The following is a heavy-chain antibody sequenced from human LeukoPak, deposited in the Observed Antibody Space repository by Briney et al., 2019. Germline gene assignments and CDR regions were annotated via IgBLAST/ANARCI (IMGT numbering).Heavy chain of an antibody. D-gene: IGHD3-10*01. CDR3: ARDVGSSDAFDI. V-gene: IGHV4-4*07. CDR2: VQTSGST. Sequence: TPSETLSLTCTVSGGSISNYYWSWIRQPAGRGLEWIGRVQTSGSTKYNPSLKSRVTMSVDTSKNQFSLKLSSVTAADTAVYYCARDVGSSDAFDIWGQGTMVIVSS. J-gene: IGHJ3*02. CDR1: GGSISNYY.